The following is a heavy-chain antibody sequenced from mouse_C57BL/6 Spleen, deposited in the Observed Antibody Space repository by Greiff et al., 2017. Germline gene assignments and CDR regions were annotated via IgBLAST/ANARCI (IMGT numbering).Heavy chain of an antibody. CDR1: GYTFTEYT. V-gene: IGHV1-62-2*01. D-gene: IGHD2-4*01. Sequence: QVQLKESGAELVKPGASVKLSCKASGYTFTEYTIHWVKQRSGQGLEWIGWFYPGSGSIKYNEKFKDKATLTADKSSSTVYMELSRLTSEDSAVYFWARHEGGAYDYDAPLYFDVWGTGTTVTVSS. CDR2: FYPGSGSI. J-gene: IGHJ1*03. CDR3: ARHEGGAYDYDAPLYFDV.